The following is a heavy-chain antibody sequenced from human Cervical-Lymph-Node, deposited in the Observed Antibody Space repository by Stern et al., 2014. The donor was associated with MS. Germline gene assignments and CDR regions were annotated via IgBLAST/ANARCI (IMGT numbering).Heavy chain of an antibody. CDR3: ARDQTADY. CDR2: IYDSETT. Sequence: VQLEESGPGLVKPSETLSLTCTVSGGSISGYYWSWIRQPPGKGLEWIGYIYDSETTNYNPSLKSRVTISVDMSKNQFSLKLSSVTAADTAVYYCARDQTADYWGQGTLVTVSS. V-gene: IGHV4-59*01. D-gene: IGHD1-1*01. J-gene: IGHJ4*02. CDR1: GGSISGYY.